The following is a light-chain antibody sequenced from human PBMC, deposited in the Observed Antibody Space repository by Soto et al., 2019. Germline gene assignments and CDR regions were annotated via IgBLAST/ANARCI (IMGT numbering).Light chain of an antibody. CDR3: QHSLW. CDR1: QSISSW. V-gene: IGKV1-5*01. Sequence: DIQMTQSPSTLSASVGDRVTITCRASQSISSWLAWYQQKPGKAPKLLIYDASSLESGVPSRFSGSGSGTEFTLTISSLQPDDFATYYCQHSLWFGQGTKLEIK. J-gene: IGKJ2*01. CDR2: DAS.